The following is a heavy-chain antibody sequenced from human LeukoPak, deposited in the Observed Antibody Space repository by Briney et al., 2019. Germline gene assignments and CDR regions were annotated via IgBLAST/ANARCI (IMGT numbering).Heavy chain of an antibody. D-gene: IGHD3-10*02. CDR1: GGSISSYY. CDR3: ARAPSAMFFDY. Sequence: SETLSLTCTVSGGSISSYYWSWIRQPPGKGLEWIGYIYYSGSTNYNPSLKSRVTISVDTSKNQFSLKLSSVTAADTAVYYCARAPSAMFFDYWGQGTLVTVSS. CDR2: IYYSGST. J-gene: IGHJ4*02. V-gene: IGHV4-59*01.